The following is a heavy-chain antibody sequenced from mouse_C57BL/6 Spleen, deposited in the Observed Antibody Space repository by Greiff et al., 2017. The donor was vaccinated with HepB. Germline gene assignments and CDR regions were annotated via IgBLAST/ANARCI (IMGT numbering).Heavy chain of an antibody. CDR2: IRNKANGYTT. CDR3: ARSADSSGHYAMDY. J-gene: IGHJ4*01. Sequence: EVQLQESGGGLVQPGGSLSLSCAASGFTFTDYYMSWVRQPPGKALEWLGFIRNKANGYTTEYSASVKGRFTISRDNSQSILYLQMNALRAEDSATYYCARSADSSGHYAMDYWGQGTSVTVSS. V-gene: IGHV7-3*01. CDR1: GFTFTDYY. D-gene: IGHD3-2*02.